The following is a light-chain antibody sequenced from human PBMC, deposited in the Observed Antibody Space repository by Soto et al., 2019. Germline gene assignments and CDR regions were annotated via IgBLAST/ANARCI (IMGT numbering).Light chain of an antibody. Sequence: EIVLTQSPGPLSLSPGERATLSCMASQSVSSSYLAWYQQKPGQAPRLLIYGASSRATGIPDRFSGSGSGTDFTLTISRLEPEDFAVYYCQQYGSSITFIQGTRLEIK. CDR1: QSVSSSY. V-gene: IGKV3-20*01. CDR3: QQYGSSIT. CDR2: GAS. J-gene: IGKJ5*01.